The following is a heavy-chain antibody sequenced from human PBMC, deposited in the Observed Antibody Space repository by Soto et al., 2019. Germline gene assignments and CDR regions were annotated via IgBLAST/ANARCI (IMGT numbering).Heavy chain of an antibody. CDR3: VRDRGPHYYGMDV. CDR1: GFTFSDYY. J-gene: IGHJ6*02. D-gene: IGHD3-16*01. Sequence: QVQLVESGGGLVKPGGSLRLSCAASGFTFSDYYMSWIRQAPGKGLEWVSYISSSSSYTNYADSVKGRFTISRDNAKNPLYRKMNTLRAENTAVYYCVRDRGPHYYGMDVWGQGTTVTVSS. V-gene: IGHV3-11*05. CDR2: ISSSSSYT.